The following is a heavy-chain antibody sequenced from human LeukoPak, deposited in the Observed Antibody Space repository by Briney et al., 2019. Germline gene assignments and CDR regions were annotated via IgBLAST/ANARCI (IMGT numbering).Heavy chain of an antibody. CDR1: GFTFSSYA. J-gene: IGHJ5*02. Sequence: PGGSLRLSCAASGFTFSSYAMSWVHQAPGKGLEWVSAISGSGGSTYYADSVKGRFTISRDNSKNTLYLQMNSLRGEDTAVYYCAKDGYSSGWYWFDPWGQGTLVTVSS. D-gene: IGHD6-19*01. V-gene: IGHV3-23*01. CDR3: AKDGYSSGWYWFDP. CDR2: ISGSGGST.